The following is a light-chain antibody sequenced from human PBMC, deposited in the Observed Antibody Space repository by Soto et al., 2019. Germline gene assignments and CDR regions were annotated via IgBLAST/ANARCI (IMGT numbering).Light chain of an antibody. J-gene: IGKJ1*01. CDR1: QSISSY. V-gene: IGKV1-39*01. CDR2: AAS. Sequence: DIQMTQYPSSLSASVGDGVTITCRASQSISSYLNWYQQKPGKAPKLLIYAASSLQSGVPSRSSGSGSGTDFTLTISSLQPEDFATYYCQQRYTTPRTFGQGTRVEI. CDR3: QQRYTTPRT.